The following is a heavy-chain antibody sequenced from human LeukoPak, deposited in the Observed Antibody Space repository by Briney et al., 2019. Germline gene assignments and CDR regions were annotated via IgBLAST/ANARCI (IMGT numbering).Heavy chain of an antibody. CDR1: GGSISSYY. CDR2: IYYSGST. J-gene: IGHJ1*01. V-gene: IGHV4-59*12. CDR3: AREGYDSSGYYSDYFQH. D-gene: IGHD3-22*01. Sequence: SETLSLTCTVSGGSISSYYWSWIRQPPGKGLEWIGYIYYSGSTNYNPSLKSRVTISVDTSKNQFSLKLSSVTAADTAVYYCAREGYDSSGYYSDYFQHWGQGTLVTVSS.